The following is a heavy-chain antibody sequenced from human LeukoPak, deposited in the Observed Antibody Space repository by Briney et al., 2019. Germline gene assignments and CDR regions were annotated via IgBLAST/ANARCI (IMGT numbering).Heavy chain of an antibody. Sequence: SETLSLTCTVSGDSINTGDDYWGWIRQPPGRGLEWIGTIHYSGTTYYNPSLKSRVSISVETSKNHFSLKETSVTAADTAVYFCARHRLATIRAPFDHWGQGALVTVSS. J-gene: IGHJ4*02. D-gene: IGHD5-12*01. CDR3: ARHRLATIRAPFDH. CDR1: GDSINTGDDY. V-gene: IGHV4-39*01. CDR2: IHYSGTT.